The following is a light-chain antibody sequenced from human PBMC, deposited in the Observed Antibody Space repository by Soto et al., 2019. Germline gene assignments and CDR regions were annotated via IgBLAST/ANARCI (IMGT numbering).Light chain of an antibody. V-gene: IGLV2-14*01. CDR3: SSYTSSSTPHVV. CDR1: SSDGGGYNY. CDR2: EVS. J-gene: IGLJ2*01. Sequence: QSALTQPASVSGSPGQSITISCTGTSSDGGGYNYVSGYQQHPGKAPKLMIYEVSNRPSGVSNRFSGSKSGNTASLTISGLQAEDEADYYCSSYTSSSTPHVVFGGGTKLTVL.